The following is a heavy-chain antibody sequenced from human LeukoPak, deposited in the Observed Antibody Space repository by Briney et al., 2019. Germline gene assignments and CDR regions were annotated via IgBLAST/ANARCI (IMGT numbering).Heavy chain of an antibody. CDR3: ARARLKAAAGTFLYNWFDP. D-gene: IGHD6-13*01. V-gene: IGHV6-1*01. J-gene: IGHJ5*02. CDR2: TYYRSKWYN. CDR1: GDSVSSNSAA. Sequence: SQTLSLTCAISGDSVSSNSAAWNWIRQSPSRGLEWLGRTYYRSKWYNDYAVSVKSRITINPDTSKNQFSLQLNSVTPEDTAVYYCARARLKAAAGTFLYNWFDPWGQGTLVTVSS.